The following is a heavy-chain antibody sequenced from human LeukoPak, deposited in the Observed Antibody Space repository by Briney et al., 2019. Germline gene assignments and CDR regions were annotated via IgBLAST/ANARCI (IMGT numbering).Heavy chain of an antibody. CDR1: GFTFSRYW. V-gene: IGHV3-74*01. Sequence: PGGSLRLSCAASGFTFSRYWMHWVRQAPGKGLEWVSRINSDGRSTSYADSVKGRFTISRDNAKNTLYLQMNSLRAEGTAVYYWARGGKIAVAATRSPQYFQHWGQGTLVTVSS. J-gene: IGHJ1*01. D-gene: IGHD6-19*01. CDR3: ARGGKIAVAATRSPQYFQH. CDR2: INSDGRST.